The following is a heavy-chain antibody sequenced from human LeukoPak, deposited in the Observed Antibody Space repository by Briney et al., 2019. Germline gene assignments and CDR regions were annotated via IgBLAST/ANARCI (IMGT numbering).Heavy chain of an antibody. CDR2: INHSGST. CDR3: ARLVPLRGYFDY. Sequence: SETLSLTCTVSGGSISSYYWSWIRQPPGKGLEWIGEINHSGSTNYNPSLKSRVTISVDTSKNQFSLKLSSVTAADTAVYYCARLVPLRGYFDYWGQGTLVTVSS. D-gene: IGHD3-3*01. V-gene: IGHV4-34*01. J-gene: IGHJ4*02. CDR1: GGSISSYY.